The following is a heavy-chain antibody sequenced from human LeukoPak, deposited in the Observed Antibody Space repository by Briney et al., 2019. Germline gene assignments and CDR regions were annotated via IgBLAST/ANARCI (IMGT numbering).Heavy chain of an antibody. CDR3: ARASSKQLAGYLPDGFDI. Sequence: GGSLRLSCAASGFTFSSYSMNWVRQAPGKGLEWVSSISSSGTYVYYADSVKGRFTISRDNAKNSLSPQMNSLRADDAAVYYCARASSKQLAGYLPDGFDIWGQGTMVTVSP. CDR1: GFTFSSYS. CDR2: ISSSGTYV. J-gene: IGHJ3*02. D-gene: IGHD3-9*01. V-gene: IGHV3-21*01.